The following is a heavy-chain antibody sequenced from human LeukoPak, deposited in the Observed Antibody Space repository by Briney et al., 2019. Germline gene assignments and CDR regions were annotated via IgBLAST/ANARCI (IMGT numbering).Heavy chain of an antibody. CDR3: ARRDSSSHNAFDI. Sequence: GESLKISCKGSGYTFTSYWIGWVRQMPGKGLEWMGIIYPGDSATRYSPSFQGQVTISADKSISTAYLQWSSLKASDTAMYYCARRDSSSHNAFDIWGQGTMVTVSS. J-gene: IGHJ3*02. D-gene: IGHD3-22*01. CDR2: IYPGDSAT. V-gene: IGHV5-51*01. CDR1: GYTFTSYW.